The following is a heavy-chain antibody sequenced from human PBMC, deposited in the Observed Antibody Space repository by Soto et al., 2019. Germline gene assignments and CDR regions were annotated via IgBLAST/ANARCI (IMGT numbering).Heavy chain of an antibody. CDR1: GYSFTSYW. V-gene: IGHV5-10-1*01. J-gene: IGHJ6*02. D-gene: IGHD2-15*01. Sequence: GESLKISCKGSGYSFTSYWISWVRQMPGKGLEWIGRIDPSDSYTNYSPSFQGHVTISADKSISTAYLQWSSLKASDTAMYYCARYCSGGSCYSDHYYYYGMDVWGQGTTVTVSS. CDR3: ARYCSGGSCYSDHYYYYGMDV. CDR2: IDPSDSYT.